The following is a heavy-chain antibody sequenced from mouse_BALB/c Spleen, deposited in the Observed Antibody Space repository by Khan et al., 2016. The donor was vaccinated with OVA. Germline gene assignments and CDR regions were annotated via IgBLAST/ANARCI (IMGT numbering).Heavy chain of an antibody. V-gene: IGHV5-9*02. CDR2: ISGTGIYT. Sequence: EVQVVESGGGLVKPGGSLKLSCAPSGFAFSSYDMSWVRQTPEKRLEWVATISGTGIYTYYPDSVKGRFTLYRDHARNTLYRQMSRLRSDDTALYDCARPSYYGNPWFTYWGQGTLVTVSA. CDR3: ARPSYYGNPWFTY. J-gene: IGHJ3*01. CDR1: GFAFSSYD. D-gene: IGHD2-10*01.